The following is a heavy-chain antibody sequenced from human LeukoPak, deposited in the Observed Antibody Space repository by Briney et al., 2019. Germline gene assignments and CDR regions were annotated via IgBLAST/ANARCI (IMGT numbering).Heavy chain of an antibody. Sequence: GGSLRLSCAASGFTFDDYGMTWVRQAPGKGLEWVSDISRNGDSTGYADSVKGRFTISRDNAKKSLYLQMNSLRAEDTALYHCARRGVAATGDTSYFDYWGQGTLVTVSS. CDR1: GFTFDDYG. CDR2: ISRNGDST. CDR3: ARRGVAATGDTSYFDY. J-gene: IGHJ4*02. D-gene: IGHD6-13*01. V-gene: IGHV3-20*01.